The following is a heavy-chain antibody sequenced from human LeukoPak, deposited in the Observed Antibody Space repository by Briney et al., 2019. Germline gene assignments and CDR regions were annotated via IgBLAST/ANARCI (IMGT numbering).Heavy chain of an antibody. CDR2: IIPILGIA. V-gene: IGHV1-69*04. J-gene: IGHJ6*02. CDR3: ARVRWLQFRGPGDYYYGMDV. CDR1: GGTFSSYA. D-gene: IGHD5-24*01. Sequence: GASVKVSCKASGGTFSSYAISWVRQAPGQGLEWMGRIIPILGIANYAQKFQGRVTITADKSTSTAYMELSSLRSEDTAVYYCARVRWLQFRGPGDYYYGMDVWGQGTTVTVSS.